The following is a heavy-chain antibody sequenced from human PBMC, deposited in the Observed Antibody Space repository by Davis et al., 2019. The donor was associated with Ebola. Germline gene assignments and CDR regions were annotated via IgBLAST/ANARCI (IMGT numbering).Heavy chain of an antibody. D-gene: IGHD2-2*01. CDR3: ARTKSHRWGSTSSWFDP. J-gene: IGHJ5*02. CDR1: GYTFTSYD. V-gene: IGHV1-8*01. CDR2: MNPNSGHT. Sequence: ASVNVSCKASGYTFTSYDINWVRQAAGQGLEWMGWMNPNSGHTGYAQKFQGRVTMTRNTSISTAYMDLSSLTSDDTAVYYCARTKSHRWGSTSSWFDPWGQGTLVTVSS.